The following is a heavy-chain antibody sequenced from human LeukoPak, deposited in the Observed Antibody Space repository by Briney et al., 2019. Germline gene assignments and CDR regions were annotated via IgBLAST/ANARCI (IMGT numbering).Heavy chain of an antibody. V-gene: IGHV3-53*01. CDR1: GFTVSTNY. D-gene: IGHD4-17*01. Sequence: GGSLRLSCAASGFTVSTNYMSWVRQAPGKGLEWVSIIYSDNSTYYADSVKGRFTISRDISKNTLYLQMHSLRAEDTAVYYCARESLGSVDPRGYSTTVSQDVWGKGTTVTISS. CDR2: IYSDNST. CDR3: ARESLGSVDPRGYSTTVSQDV. J-gene: IGHJ6*04.